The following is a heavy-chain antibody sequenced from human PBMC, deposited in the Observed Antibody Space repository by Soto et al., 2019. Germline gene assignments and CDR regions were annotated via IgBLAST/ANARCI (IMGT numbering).Heavy chain of an antibody. Sequence: PGGSLRLSCAASGFTFSSYWMSWVRQAPGKGLEWVANIKQDGSEKYYVDSVKGRFTISRDNAKNSLYLQMNSLRAEDTAVYYCARGVAGRALLPHFDYWGQGTLVTVSS. J-gene: IGHJ4*02. CDR3: ARGVAGRALLPHFDY. V-gene: IGHV3-7*01. CDR2: IKQDGSEK. CDR1: GFTFSSYW. D-gene: IGHD3-22*01.